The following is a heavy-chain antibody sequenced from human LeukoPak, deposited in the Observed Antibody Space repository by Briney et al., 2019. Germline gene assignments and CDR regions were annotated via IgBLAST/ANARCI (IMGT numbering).Heavy chain of an antibody. CDR2: IYHSGST. CDR3: ARDGGDYDSSGYYYSCFDY. J-gene: IGHJ4*02. D-gene: IGHD3-22*01. V-gene: IGHV4-38-2*02. Sequence: SETLSLTCAVSGYSISSGYYWGWIRQPPGKGLEWIGSIYHSGSTYYNPSLKRRVTISVDTSKSQFSLKLSSVTAADTAVYYCARDGGDYDSSGYYYSCFDYWGQGTLVTVSS. CDR1: GYSISSGYY.